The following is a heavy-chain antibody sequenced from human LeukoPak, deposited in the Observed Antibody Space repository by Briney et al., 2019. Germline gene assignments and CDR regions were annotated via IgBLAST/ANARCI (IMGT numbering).Heavy chain of an antibody. CDR2: IIPIFGTA. CDR3: ARDLSRGSYFSDY. V-gene: IGHV1-69*13. D-gene: IGHD1-26*01. J-gene: IGHJ4*02. CDR1: GGTFSSYA. Sequence: ASVKVSCKASGGTFSSYAISWVRQAPGQGLEWMGGIIPIFGTANYAQKFQGRVTITADESTSTAYMELSSLRSEDTAVYYCARDLSRGSYFSDYWGQGTLVTVSS.